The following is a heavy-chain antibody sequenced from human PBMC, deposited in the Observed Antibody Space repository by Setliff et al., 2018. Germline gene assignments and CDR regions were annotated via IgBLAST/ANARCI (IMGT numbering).Heavy chain of an antibody. D-gene: IGHD3-10*01. CDR3: ARDGVFYAMDF. V-gene: IGHV3-48*03. CDR1: GFSFSRYE. CDR2: IGGDGNTV. Sequence: GGSLRLSCAASGFSFSRYEMIWVRQVPGKGLEWLSKIGGDGNTVYYADSVRGRFTISRGNAKNSLYLQMNSLRAEDSAVYYCARDGVFYAMDFWGQGTTVTVSS. J-gene: IGHJ6*02.